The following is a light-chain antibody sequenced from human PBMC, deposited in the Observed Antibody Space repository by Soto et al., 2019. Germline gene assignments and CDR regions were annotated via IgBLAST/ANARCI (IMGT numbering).Light chain of an antibody. V-gene: IGKV1-5*01. J-gene: IGKJ1*01. CDR2: DAS. CDR3: QQYKSYSRT. CDR1: QSISSC. Sequence: DIQMTQSPSTLSASVGDRVTITCRASQSISSCLAWYQQKPGKAPKLLIYDASSLESGVPSRFSGSGSGTEFTLTFSSLQPDDFATYYCQQYKSYSRTFGQGTKVEIK.